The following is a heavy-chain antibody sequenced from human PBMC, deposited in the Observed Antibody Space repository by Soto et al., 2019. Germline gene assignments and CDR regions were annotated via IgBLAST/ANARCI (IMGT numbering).Heavy chain of an antibody. J-gene: IGHJ4*02. CDR2: ISYDGSNK. V-gene: IGHV3-30*18. Sequence: ESGGGVVQPGRSLRLSCAASGFTFSSYGMHWVRQAPGKGLEWVAVISYDGSNKYYADSVKGRFTISRDNSKNTLYLQMNSLRAEDTAVSYCAKAPPRYGGNSVDYWGQGTLVTVSS. D-gene: IGHD4-17*01. CDR1: GFTFSSYG. CDR3: AKAPPRYGGNSVDY.